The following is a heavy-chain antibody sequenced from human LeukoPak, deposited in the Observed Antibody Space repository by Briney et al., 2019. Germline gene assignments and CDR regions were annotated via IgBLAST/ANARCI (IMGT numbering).Heavy chain of an antibody. D-gene: IGHD7-27*01. CDR3: ARTAWGLYFDY. J-gene: IGHJ4*02. Sequence: SETLSLTCTVSGGSISSYYWSWIRQPPGKGLERIGYIYYSGSTNYNPSLKSRVTISVDASKNQFSLKLSSVTAADTAVYYCARTAWGLYFDYWGQGTLVTVSS. CDR1: GGSISSYY. CDR2: IYYSGST. V-gene: IGHV4-59*01.